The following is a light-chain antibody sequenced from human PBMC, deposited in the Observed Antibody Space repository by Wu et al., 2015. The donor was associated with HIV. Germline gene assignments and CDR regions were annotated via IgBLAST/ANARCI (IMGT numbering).Light chain of an antibody. CDR1: QRVSNNY. CDR2: GAS. Sequence: EIVLTQSPGTLSLSPGERATLSCRASQRVSNNYLAWYQQKPGQAPRLLIYGASSRATGIPDRFSGSGSGTDFTLTISRLEPEDFAVYYCQQYDNSPPWTFGQGTRVEVK. CDR3: QQYDNSPPWT. J-gene: IGKJ1*01. V-gene: IGKV3-20*01.